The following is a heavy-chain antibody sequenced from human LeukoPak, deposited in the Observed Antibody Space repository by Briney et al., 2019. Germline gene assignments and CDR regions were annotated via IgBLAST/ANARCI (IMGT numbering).Heavy chain of an antibody. J-gene: IGHJ4*02. CDR2: IYYSGST. CDR1: GGSISSSSYY. D-gene: IGHD2-2*01. Sequence: SETLSLTCTVSGGSISSSSYYWGWIRQPPGKGLEWIGSIYYSGSTYYNPSLKSRVTISVDTSKNQFSLKLSSVTAADTAVYYCARVGGSYCSSTSCFSIDYWGQGTLVTVSS. CDR3: ARVGGSYCSSTSCFSIDY. V-gene: IGHV4-39*07.